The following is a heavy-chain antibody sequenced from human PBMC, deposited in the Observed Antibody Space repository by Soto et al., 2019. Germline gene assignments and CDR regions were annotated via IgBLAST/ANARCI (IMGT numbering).Heavy chain of an antibody. CDR1: GFTFSSYG. Sequence: GGSLRLSCAASGFTFSSYGMHWVRQAPGKGLEWGAVISYDGSNKYYADSVKGRFTISRDNSKNTLYLQMNSLRAEDTAVYYCAKDPTHYSSSWYGHYGMDVWGQGTTVTVSS. J-gene: IGHJ6*02. CDR3: AKDPTHYSSSWYGHYGMDV. V-gene: IGHV3-30*18. D-gene: IGHD6-13*01. CDR2: ISYDGSNK.